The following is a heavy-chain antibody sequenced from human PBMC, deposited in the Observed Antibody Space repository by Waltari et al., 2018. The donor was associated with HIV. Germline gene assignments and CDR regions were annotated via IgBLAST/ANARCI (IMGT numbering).Heavy chain of an antibody. J-gene: IGHJ4*02. CDR1: GYTFTGYY. Sequence: QVQLVQSGAEVKSPGDSVKVSCKASGYTFTGYYIHWVRQAPGQGLEWRGWNNPNSGDTNYAQKFQGRVIMTRDTSINTVYMELSRLTSDDTAVYYCTRVGFGSGTYYFPGGYWGQGTLVTVSS. D-gene: IGHD3-10*01. CDR3: TRVGFGSGTYYFPGGY. CDR2: NNPNSGDT. V-gene: IGHV1-2*02.